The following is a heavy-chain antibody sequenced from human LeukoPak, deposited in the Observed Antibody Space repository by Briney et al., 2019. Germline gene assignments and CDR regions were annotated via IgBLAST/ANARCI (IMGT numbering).Heavy chain of an antibody. D-gene: IGHD3-22*01. Sequence: GGSLRLSCAVSGFTFSNYNMNWVRQAPGKGLEWVSYISRSSSSIYYADSVKGRFTISRGNAKNSLYLQMNSLRVEDTAVYYCASDALDYYESSGYLEYWGQGTLVTVSS. CDR3: ASDALDYYESSGYLEY. J-gene: IGHJ4*02. CDR1: GFTFSNYN. CDR2: ISRSSSSI. V-gene: IGHV3-48*01.